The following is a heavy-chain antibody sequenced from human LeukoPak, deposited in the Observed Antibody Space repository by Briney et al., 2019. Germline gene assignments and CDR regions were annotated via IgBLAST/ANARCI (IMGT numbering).Heavy chain of an antibody. CDR3: ARDDGRYYFDY. CDR1: GFTVSSNY. J-gene: IGHJ4*02. CDR2: IYSGGST. D-gene: IGHD1-1*01. V-gene: IGHV3-53*01. Sequence: PGGSLRHSCAASGFTVSSNYMSWVRQAPGKGLEWVSVIYSGGSTYYADSVKGRFTISRDNSKNTLYLQMNSLRAEDTAVYYCARDDGRYYFDYWGQGTLVTVSS.